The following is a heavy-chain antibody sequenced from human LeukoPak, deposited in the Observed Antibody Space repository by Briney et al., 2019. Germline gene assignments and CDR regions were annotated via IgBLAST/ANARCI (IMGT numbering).Heavy chain of an antibody. CDR2: IYYSGST. Sequence: SETLSPTCTVSSSSISTYYWSWVRQPPGKGLEWIGYIYYSGSTNYNPSLKSRVTMLVDTSKNQFSLKLSSVTAADTAVYYCARGIKYYYGSGTYHYFDFWGQGTLVTVSS. D-gene: IGHD3-10*01. V-gene: IGHV4-59*01. CDR3: ARGIKYYYGSGTYHYFDF. CDR1: SSSISTYY. J-gene: IGHJ4*02.